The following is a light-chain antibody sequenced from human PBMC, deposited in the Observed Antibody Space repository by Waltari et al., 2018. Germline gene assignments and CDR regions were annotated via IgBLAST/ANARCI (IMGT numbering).Light chain of an antibody. CDR2: AAS. CDR1: QSISKY. V-gene: IGKV3-20*01. CDR3: QHHVRLPAT. Sequence: EIVLTQSPGTLSLSPGESATLACRASQSISKYLAWYQQRPGQAPRLLIYAASNSATGIPDRFSGGGSGTDFSLTISRLEPEDFAVYYCQHHVRLPATFGQGTKVEIK. J-gene: IGKJ1*01.